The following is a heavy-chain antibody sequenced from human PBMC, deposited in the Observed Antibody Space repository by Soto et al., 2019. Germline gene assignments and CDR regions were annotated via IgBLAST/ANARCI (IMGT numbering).Heavy chain of an antibody. D-gene: IGHD3-22*01. CDR3: ARRYDSSGYYYRYFDY. CDR1: GFTFSSYN. J-gene: IGHJ4*02. CDR2: ISSSSSTI. V-gene: IGHV3-48*02. Sequence: GGSLRLSCAASGFTFSSYNMNWVRQSPGKGLEWVSYISSSSSTIYYADSVKGRFTISRDNAKNSLYLQMNSLRDEDTAVYYCARRYDSSGYYYRYFDYWGQGTLVTVSS.